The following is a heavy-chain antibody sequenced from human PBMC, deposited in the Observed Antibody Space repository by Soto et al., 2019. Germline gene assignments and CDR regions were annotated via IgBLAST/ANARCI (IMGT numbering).Heavy chain of an antibody. Sequence: GGSLRLSCAASGFTFSSYWMHWVRQAPGKGLVWVSRINSDGSSTSYADSVKGRFTISRDNAKNTLYLQMNSPRAEDTAVYYCARVRPTGTNDDDYWGQGTLVTVSS. D-gene: IGHD1-1*01. V-gene: IGHV3-74*01. CDR2: INSDGSST. CDR1: GFTFSSYW. CDR3: ARVRPTGTNDDDY. J-gene: IGHJ4*02.